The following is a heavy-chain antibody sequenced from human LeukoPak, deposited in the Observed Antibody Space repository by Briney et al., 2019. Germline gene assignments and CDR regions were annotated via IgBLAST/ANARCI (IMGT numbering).Heavy chain of an antibody. Sequence: GGSLRLSCAASGFTFSSYWMHWVRQAQGEGLGWVSRINSDWSSTSYAVSVKGRFTISRDNAKNTLYLQMNSLRAEDTAVYYCARGVTIFGVVIKFYNWFDPWGQGTLVTVSS. D-gene: IGHD3-3*01. J-gene: IGHJ5*02. CDR2: INSDWSST. V-gene: IGHV3-74*01. CDR1: GFTFSSYW. CDR3: ARGVTIFGVVIKFYNWFDP.